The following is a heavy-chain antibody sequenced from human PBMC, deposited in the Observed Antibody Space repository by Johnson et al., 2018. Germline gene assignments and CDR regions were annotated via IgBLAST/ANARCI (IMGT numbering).Heavy chain of an antibody. CDR1: GFTFSGSA. J-gene: IGHJ3*02. Sequence: EVQLVESGGGLVQPGGSLKLSCAASGFTFSGSAMHWVRQASGKGLEWVGRIRNKANSYATAYAASVKGRFTISRDDSKNTAYLKMNSLKTEDTAVYFCTRWAPVVVTARVAFDIWGQGTMVTVSS. CDR2: IRNKANSYAT. D-gene: IGHD2-21*02. V-gene: IGHV3-73*01. CDR3: TRWAPVVVTARVAFDI.